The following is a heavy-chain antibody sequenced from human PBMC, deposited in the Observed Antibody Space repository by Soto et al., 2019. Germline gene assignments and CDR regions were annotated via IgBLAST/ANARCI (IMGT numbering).Heavy chain of an antibody. CDR1: GGSISSYY. J-gene: IGHJ5*02. CDR2: IYYSGST. D-gene: IGHD2-15*01. CDR3: ARTYCSAGNCYPGGTWFDP. Sequence: PSETLSLTCPVSGGSISSYYRSWIRQPPGKGLEWIGYIYYSGSTNYNPSLKSRVTMSVDTSKSQVSLKLNSVTAADTAVYYCARTYCSAGNCYPGGTWFDPWGQGTLVTVSS. V-gene: IGHV4-59*01.